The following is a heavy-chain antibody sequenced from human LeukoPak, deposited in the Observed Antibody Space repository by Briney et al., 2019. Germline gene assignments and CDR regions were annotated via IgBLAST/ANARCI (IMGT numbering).Heavy chain of an antibody. D-gene: IGHD3-22*01. CDR1: GFTFSSYW. V-gene: IGHV3-7*01. CDR3: ARLKGYYYDSSGNFDY. J-gene: IGHJ4*02. CDR2: IKQDGSEK. Sequence: GSLRLSCAASGFTFSSYWMSWVRQAPGKGLEWVANIKQDGSEKYYVDSVKGRFTTSRDNAKNSLYLQMNSLRAEDTAVYYCARLKGYYYDSSGNFDYWGQGTLVTVSS.